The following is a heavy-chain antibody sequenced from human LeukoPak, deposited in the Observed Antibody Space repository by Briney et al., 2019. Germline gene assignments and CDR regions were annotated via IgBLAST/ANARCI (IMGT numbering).Heavy chain of an antibody. CDR2: INWNSDSI. CDR1: GFTFDDYA. J-gene: IGHJ5*02. Sequence: GGSLRLSCAVSGFTFDDYAMHWVRQVPGKGLEWVSGINWNSDSIGYADSVKGRFTISRDNAKNSLYLQLNSLRAEDTAVYYCARSLVVGATYPYHWGQGTLVTVSS. D-gene: IGHD1-26*01. CDR3: ARSLVVGATYPYH. V-gene: IGHV3-9*01.